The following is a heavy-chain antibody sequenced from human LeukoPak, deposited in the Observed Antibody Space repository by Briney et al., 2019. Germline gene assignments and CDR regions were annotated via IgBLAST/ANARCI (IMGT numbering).Heavy chain of an antibody. V-gene: IGHV3-33*06. Sequence: GGSLRLSCAASGFTFSSYGMHWVRQAPGKGLEWVAVIWYDGSNKYYADSVKGRFTISRDNSKNTLYLQMNSLRAEDKAVYYCAKDLTAVAGENGFFDYWGQGTLVTVSS. CDR1: GFTFSSYG. CDR2: IWYDGSNK. J-gene: IGHJ4*02. CDR3: AKDLTAVAGENGFFDY. D-gene: IGHD6-19*01.